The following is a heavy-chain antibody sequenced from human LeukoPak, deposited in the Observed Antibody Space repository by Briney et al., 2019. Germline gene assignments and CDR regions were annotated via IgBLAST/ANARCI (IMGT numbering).Heavy chain of an antibody. CDR1: GGSISSSSYY. Sequence: SSETLSLTCTVSGGSISSSSYYWGWIRQPPGKGLEWIGSIYYSGSTYYNPSLKSRVTISVDTSKTQFSLKLSSVPAADTAVYYCARQGGYYDYVWGSYRPNWFDPWGQGTLVTVSS. V-gene: IGHV4-39*01. D-gene: IGHD3-16*02. CDR3: ARQGGYYDYVWGSYRPNWFDP. CDR2: IYYSGST. J-gene: IGHJ5*02.